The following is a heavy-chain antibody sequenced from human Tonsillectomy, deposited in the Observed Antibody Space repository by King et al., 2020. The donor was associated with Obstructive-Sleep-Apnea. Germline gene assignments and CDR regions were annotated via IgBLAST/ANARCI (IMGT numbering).Heavy chain of an antibody. V-gene: IGHV3-9*01. Sequence: VQLVESGGGLVQPGRSLRLACVASGFTFDDYAMHWVRQAPGKGLEWVSGISWDRCSVGYVDSVKGRFTISRDNVKKSLYLQMNSLRVEDTALYYCAKDKDSSGWYADYWGQGTLVTVSS. J-gene: IGHJ4*02. D-gene: IGHD6-19*01. CDR3: AKDKDSSGWYADY. CDR1: GFTFDDYA. CDR2: ISWDRCSV.